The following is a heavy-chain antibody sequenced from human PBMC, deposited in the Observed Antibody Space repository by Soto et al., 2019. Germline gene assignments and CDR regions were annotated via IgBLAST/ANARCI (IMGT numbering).Heavy chain of an antibody. Sequence: QVQLQESGPGLVKPSETLSLTCTVSGGSISSYYWSWIRQPPGKGLEWIGYIYYSGSTNCNPSLKSRVTISVDTSKNQFSLKLSSVTAADTAVYYCARDGYSRYAFDIWGQGTMVTVSS. V-gene: IGHV4-59*12. J-gene: IGHJ3*02. D-gene: IGHD4-4*01. CDR1: GGSISSYY. CDR2: IYYSGST. CDR3: ARDGYSRYAFDI.